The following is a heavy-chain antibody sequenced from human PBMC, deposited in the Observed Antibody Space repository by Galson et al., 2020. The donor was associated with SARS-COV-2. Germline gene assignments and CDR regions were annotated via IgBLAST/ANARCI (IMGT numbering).Heavy chain of an antibody. D-gene: IGHD5-18*01. J-gene: IGHJ6*02. Sequence: ASVKVSCKASGYTFTSYYMHWVRQAPGQGLEWMGIINPSGGSTSYAQKFQGRVTMTRDTSTSTVYMELSSLRSEDTAVYYCARDHSPPEAAMVGYYYYGMDVWGQGTTVTVSS. V-gene: IGHV1-46*01. CDR3: ARDHSPPEAAMVGYYYYGMDV. CDR1: GYTFTSYY. CDR2: INPSGGST.